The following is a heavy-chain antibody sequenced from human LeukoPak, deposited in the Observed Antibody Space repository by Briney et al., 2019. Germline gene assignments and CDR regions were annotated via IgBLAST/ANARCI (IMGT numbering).Heavy chain of an antibody. CDR2: IYSGGST. CDR1: GFTVSSNY. D-gene: IGHD3-22*01. Sequence: GGSLRLSCAASGFTVSSNYMSWVRQAPGKGLEWVSVIYSGGSTYYADSVKGRFTISRDNSKSTLYLQMNSLRAEDTAVYYCARDSDSSGYSFDYWGQGTLVTVSS. CDR3: ARDSDSSGYSFDY. V-gene: IGHV3-66*01. J-gene: IGHJ4*02.